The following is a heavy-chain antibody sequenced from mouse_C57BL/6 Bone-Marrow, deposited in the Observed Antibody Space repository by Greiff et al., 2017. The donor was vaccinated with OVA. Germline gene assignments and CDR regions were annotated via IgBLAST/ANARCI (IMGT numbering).Heavy chain of an antibody. CDR3: AREMGWLPYYFDC. CDR2: ISPGSGST. Sequence: VQLQQPGAELVKPGASVKMSCKASGYTFTSYWITWVKQRPGQGLEWIGDISPGSGSTNYNEKFKSKATLTVATSSSTAYMQLSSLTSEDSAVYYCAREMGWLPYYFDCWGQGTTLTVSA. D-gene: IGHD2-3*01. CDR1: GYTFTSYW. V-gene: IGHV1-55*01. J-gene: IGHJ2*01.